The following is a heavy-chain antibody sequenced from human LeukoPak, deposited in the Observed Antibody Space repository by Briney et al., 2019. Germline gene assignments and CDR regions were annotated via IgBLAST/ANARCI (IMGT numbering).Heavy chain of an antibody. CDR1: GFTFSSYA. CDR3: ARDRSLARTVTILDY. D-gene: IGHD4-17*01. CDR2: ISYDGSNK. J-gene: IGHJ4*02. Sequence: PGGSLRLSCAASGFTFSSYAMHWVRQAPGKGLEWVAVISYDGSNKYYADSVKGRFTISRDNSKNTLYLQVNSLRAEDTAVYYCARDRSLARTVTILDYWGQGTLVTVSS. V-gene: IGHV3-30-3*01.